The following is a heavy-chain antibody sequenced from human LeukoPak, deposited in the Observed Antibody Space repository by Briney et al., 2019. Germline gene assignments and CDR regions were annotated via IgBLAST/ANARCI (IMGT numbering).Heavy chain of an antibody. CDR3: ARQGGAAAVELFWFFDL. CDR2: INHDAST. J-gene: IGHJ2*01. V-gene: IGHV4-34*01. D-gene: IGHD6-13*01. Sequence: PSETLSLTCGVSGGSFIGYYWSWIRQSPGKGLEWIGEINHDASTNYNPSFKSRLTISIDTPKRQFSLKLSSVTAADTAVYYCARQGGAAAVELFWFFDLWGRGTLVTVSS. CDR1: GGSFIGYY.